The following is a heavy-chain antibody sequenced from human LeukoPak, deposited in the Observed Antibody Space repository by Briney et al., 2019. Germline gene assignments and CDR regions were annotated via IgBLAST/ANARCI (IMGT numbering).Heavy chain of an antibody. CDR1: GFTFSSYW. Sequence: GGSLRLSCAVSGFTFSSYWMTWVRQAPGKGPEWVAKIKEDGSEKYYVDSVKGRFTVSRDNVKNSLFLQMNSLRVEDTAAYYCARLHSAVYYGDAFDIWGQGTMVTVSS. CDR2: IKEDGSEK. CDR3: ARLHSAVYYGDAFDI. V-gene: IGHV3-7*03. D-gene: IGHD3-16*01. J-gene: IGHJ3*02.